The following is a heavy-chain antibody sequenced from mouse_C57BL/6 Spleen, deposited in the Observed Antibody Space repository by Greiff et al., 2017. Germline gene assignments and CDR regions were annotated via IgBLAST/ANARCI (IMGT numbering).Heavy chain of an antibody. CDR1: GFNIKDYY. D-gene: IGHD1-1*01. CDR2: IDPEDGDT. CDR3: TTIATGGDY. V-gene: IGHV14-1*01. J-gene: IGHJ2*01. Sequence: EVQRVESGAELVRPGASVKLSCTASGFNIKDYYMHWVKQRPEQGLEWIGRIDPEDGDTEYAPKFQGKATMTADTPSNTAYLQLSTLTSEDTAVYYCTTIATGGDYWGQGATLTVSS.